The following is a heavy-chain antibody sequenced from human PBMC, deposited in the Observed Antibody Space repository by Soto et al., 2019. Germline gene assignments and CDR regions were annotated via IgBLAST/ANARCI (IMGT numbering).Heavy chain of an antibody. J-gene: IGHJ4*02. CDR3: ARGYCSGGSCYRPGFDY. Sequence: SETLSLTCTVSGGSISSYYWSWIRQPPGKGLEWLGYIYYSGSTNYNPSLKSRVTISVDTSKNQFSLKLRSVTAADTAVYYCARGYCSGGSCYRPGFDYWGQVTLVTVS. D-gene: IGHD2-15*01. V-gene: IGHV4-59*01. CDR1: GGSISSYY. CDR2: IYYSGST.